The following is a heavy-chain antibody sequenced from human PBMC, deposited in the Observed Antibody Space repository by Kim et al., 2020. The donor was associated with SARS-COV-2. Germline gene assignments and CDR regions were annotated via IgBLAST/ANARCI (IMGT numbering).Heavy chain of an antibody. CDR1: GYTFTSYA. D-gene: IGHD4-17*01. Sequence: ASVKVSCKASGYTFTSYAMNWVRQAPGQGLEWMGWINTNTGNPTYAQGFTGRFVFSLDTSVSTAYLQISSLKAEDTAVYYCARVGIFPPYGQYNWFDPWGQGTLVTVSS. CDR3: ARVGIFPPYGQYNWFDP. V-gene: IGHV7-4-1*02. J-gene: IGHJ5*02. CDR2: INTNTGNP.